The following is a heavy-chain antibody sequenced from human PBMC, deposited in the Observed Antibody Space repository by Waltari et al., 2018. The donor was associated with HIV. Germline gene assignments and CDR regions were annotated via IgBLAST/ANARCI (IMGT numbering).Heavy chain of an antibody. CDR2: IGTAGDT. D-gene: IGHD3-9*01. J-gene: IGHJ3*02. Sequence: EVPLVESGRGLVQPGGALRLSCSASGFTFTISDMNWVRPVTGKGLEWILGIGTAGDTYYPGSVNGRFTITRKNAKNSLYLQMNSLRAGDTAVYYCARGRDILTGSLGAFDIWGQGTMVTVSA. CDR3: ARGRDILTGSLGAFDI. CDR1: GFTFTISD. V-gene: IGHV3-13*01.